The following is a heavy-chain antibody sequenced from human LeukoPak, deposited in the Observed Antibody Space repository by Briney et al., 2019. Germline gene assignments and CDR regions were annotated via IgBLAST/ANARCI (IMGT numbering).Heavy chain of an antibody. V-gene: IGHV4-59*08. CDR2: IYYSGST. D-gene: IGHD3-10*01. Sequence: SETLSLTCTVSGDSISFYYWSWIRQPPGKGLEWIGYIYYSGSTNYNPSLKSRITISVDSSKNQFSLKLSSVTAADTAVYYCARHVRYYYGSGSYYSDAFDIRGQGTMVTVSS. CDR1: GDSISFYY. CDR3: ARHVRYYYGSGSYYSDAFDI. J-gene: IGHJ3*02.